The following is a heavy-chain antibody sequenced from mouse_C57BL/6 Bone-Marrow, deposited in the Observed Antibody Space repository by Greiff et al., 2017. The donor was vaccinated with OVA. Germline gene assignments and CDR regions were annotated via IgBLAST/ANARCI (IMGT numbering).Heavy chain of an antibody. CDR3: ARSCPYGRNLFAY. Sequence: QVQLQQSGAELVKPGASVKISCKASGYAFSSYWMNWVKQRPGKGLEWIGQIYPGDGDTNYNGKFKGKATLTVDHSSSKAYMPLSRLTSEDSAVYFCARSCPYGRNLFAYWGQGTLVTVSA. CDR2: IYPGDGDT. CDR1: GYAFSSYW. V-gene: IGHV1-80*01. J-gene: IGHJ3*01. D-gene: IGHD1-1*01.